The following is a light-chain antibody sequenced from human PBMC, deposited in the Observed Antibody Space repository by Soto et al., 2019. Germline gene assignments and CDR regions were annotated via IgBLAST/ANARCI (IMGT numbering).Light chain of an antibody. CDR3: QQSYSSPPT. CDR1: QTISNY. V-gene: IGKV1-39*01. J-gene: IGKJ2*01. Sequence: DIQMTQSPSSLSASVGDRVTLTCRASQTISNYLNWYQQKPGKAPKLLIYTASSLKSGVPSRFSGSGSGTDFSLTITSLPPEDFATYFCQQSYSSPPTFGQGTRLEIK. CDR2: TAS.